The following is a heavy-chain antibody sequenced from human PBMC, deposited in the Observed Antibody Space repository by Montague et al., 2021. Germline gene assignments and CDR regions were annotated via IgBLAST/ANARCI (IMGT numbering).Heavy chain of an antibody. V-gene: IGHV3-33*01. D-gene: IGHD3-10*01. CDR1: DFTFSTYA. CDR2: IWYDGSNK. CDR3: AREVAPGSGSNSVDY. J-gene: IGHJ4*02. Sequence: SLRLSCAASDFTFSTYAMHWVRQAPGKGLEWVAVIWYDGSNKFYADSVKGRFTISRDNSKNTLYLQMNNLRAEDTAMYYCAREVAPGSGSNSVDYWGQGTLGPVPS.